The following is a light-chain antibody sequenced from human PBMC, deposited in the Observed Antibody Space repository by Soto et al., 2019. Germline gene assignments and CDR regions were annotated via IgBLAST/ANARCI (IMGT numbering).Light chain of an antibody. V-gene: IGKV1-5*03. Sequence: DIQMTQSPSTLSGSVGDRVTITCRASQTISSWLAWYQQKPGKAPKLLIYKASTLKSGVLSRFSGSGSGTEFTLTISRLQPDDFATYFCHSRAFGQGTRLEIK. J-gene: IGKJ5*01. CDR2: KAS. CDR3: HSRA. CDR1: QTISSW.